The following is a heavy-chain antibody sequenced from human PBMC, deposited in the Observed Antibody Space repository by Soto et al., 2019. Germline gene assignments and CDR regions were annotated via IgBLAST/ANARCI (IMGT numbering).Heavy chain of an antibody. D-gene: IGHD3-22*01. CDR2: ISGSGGST. CDR1: GFTFSSYA. V-gene: IGHV3-23*01. CDR3: AKHLFYDSSGNDAFDI. Sequence: GGSLRLSCAASGFTFSSYAMSWVRQAPGKGLEWVSAISGSGGSTYYADSVKGRFTISRDNSKNMLYLQMNSLRAEDTAVYYCAKHLFYDSSGNDAFDIWGQGTMVTVSS. J-gene: IGHJ3*02.